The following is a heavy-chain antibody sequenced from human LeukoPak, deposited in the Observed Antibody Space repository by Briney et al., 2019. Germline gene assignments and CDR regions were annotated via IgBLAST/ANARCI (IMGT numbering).Heavy chain of an antibody. CDR3: AREALRVTPYYFDY. D-gene: IGHD4-11*01. J-gene: IGHJ4*02. V-gene: IGHV3-7*01. CDR2: IKQDGSEK. Sequence: GGYLRLSCAASGFTCSSYWMSWVRQAPGKGLEWVANIKQDGSEKYYVDSVKGRFTISRDNAKNSLYLQMNSLRAEDTAVYYCAREALRVTPYYFDYWGQGTLVTVSS. CDR1: GFTCSSYW.